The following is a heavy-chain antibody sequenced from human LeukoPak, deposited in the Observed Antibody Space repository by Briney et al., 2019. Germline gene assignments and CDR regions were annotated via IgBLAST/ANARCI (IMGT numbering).Heavy chain of an antibody. D-gene: IGHD2-2*01. V-gene: IGHV4-31*03. CDR3: ARASEYCSSTSCYNWFDP. Sequence: PSDTLSLICTVSGRSISSGGYYWSRIRQHPGKGLEWNGYIYYSGSPYYNPSLKSRVTISVDTSKNQFSLKLSSVTAADTAVYYCARASEYCSSTSCYNWFDPWGQGTLVTVSS. J-gene: IGHJ5*02. CDR1: GRSISSGGYY. CDR2: IYYSGSP.